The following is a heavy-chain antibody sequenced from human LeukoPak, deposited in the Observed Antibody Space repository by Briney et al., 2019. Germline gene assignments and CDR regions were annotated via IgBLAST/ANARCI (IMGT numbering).Heavy chain of an antibody. D-gene: IGHD6-6*01. CDR3: ARDRYSSSSGWFDP. CDR2: IYYSGST. V-gene: IGHV4-59*01. Sequence: PSETLSLTCTVSGGSISSYYRSWIRQAPGKGLEWIGYIYYSGSTNYNPSLKSRVTISVDTSKNQFSLKLSSVTAADTAVYYCARDRYSSSSGWFDPWGQGTLVTVSS. CDR1: GGSISSYY. J-gene: IGHJ5*02.